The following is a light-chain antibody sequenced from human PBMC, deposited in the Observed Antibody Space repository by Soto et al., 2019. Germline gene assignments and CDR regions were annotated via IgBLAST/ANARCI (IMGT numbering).Light chain of an antibody. CDR3: LQDHNDPLT. V-gene: IGKV1-6*01. CDR2: AAS. Sequence: AIQMTQSPSSLSASVRDRVTITCRASQGIRNDLGWYQQKPGKAPKLLIYAASSLQSGVPSRFSGSGSGTDFTLTISSLQPEHFATYYCLQDHNDPLTFGGGTKVEIK. J-gene: IGKJ4*01. CDR1: QGIRND.